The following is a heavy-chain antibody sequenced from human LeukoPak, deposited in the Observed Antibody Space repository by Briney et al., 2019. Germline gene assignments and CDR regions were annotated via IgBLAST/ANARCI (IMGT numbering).Heavy chain of an antibody. V-gene: IGHV3-48*03. Sequence: GALRLSCAASGFTFSSYEMNWVRQAPGKGLEWVSYISSSGSTIYYADSVKGRFTISRDNAKNSLYLQMNSLRAEDTAVYYCARDESIRWFGRRFDYWGQGTLVTASS. J-gene: IGHJ4*02. CDR1: GFTFSSYE. D-gene: IGHD3-10*01. CDR3: ARDESIRWFGRRFDY. CDR2: ISSSGSTI.